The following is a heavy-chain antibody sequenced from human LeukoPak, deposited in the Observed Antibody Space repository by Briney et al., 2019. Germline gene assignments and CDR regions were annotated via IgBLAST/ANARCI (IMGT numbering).Heavy chain of an antibody. D-gene: IGHD3-10*01. CDR1: GFTFSYYG. J-gene: IGHJ5*02. V-gene: IGHV3-30*02. Sequence: GGSLRLSCAASGFTFSYYGMHWVRQAPGKGLEWVAFIRYDGNDKFYAESVKGRFTISRDTSRNTLYLQMNSLRLEDTAVYYCAKDLMRDRWFGESWGQGTLVTVSS. CDR2: IRYDGNDK. CDR3: AKDLMRDRWFGES.